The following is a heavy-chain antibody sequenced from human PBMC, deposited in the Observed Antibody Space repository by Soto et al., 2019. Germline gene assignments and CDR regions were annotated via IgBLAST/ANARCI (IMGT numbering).Heavy chain of an antibody. J-gene: IGHJ3*01. CDR3: AKDEGYCNIISCKDAFDY. CDR2: ISWDGGYN. V-gene: IGHV3-9*01. CDR1: GFTFVDYA. D-gene: IGHD2-2*01. Sequence: EVQLVESGGGLVQPGRSLRLSCAASGFTFVDYAMHWVRQAPGQGLEWVSGISWDGGYNGYADSVKGRFTISRDNAKKSLYLEMNSLRVEDTALYYCAKDEGYCNIISCKDAFDYWGQGTTVTVS.